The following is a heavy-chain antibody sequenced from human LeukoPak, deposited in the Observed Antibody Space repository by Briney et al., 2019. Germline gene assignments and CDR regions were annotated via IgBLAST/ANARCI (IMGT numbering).Heavy chain of an antibody. J-gene: IGHJ4*02. Sequence: GESLKISCKGTGYTFTSYWIGWVRQMPGKGLEWMGIIYPGDSVTRSSPSFQSQVTISADKSISPAYLQWSSLKASDTAMYYCARRGDGYNLNFDYWGQGTLVTVSS. CDR3: ARRGDGYNLNFDY. CDR1: GYTFTSYW. V-gene: IGHV5-51*01. CDR2: IYPGDSVT. D-gene: IGHD5-24*01.